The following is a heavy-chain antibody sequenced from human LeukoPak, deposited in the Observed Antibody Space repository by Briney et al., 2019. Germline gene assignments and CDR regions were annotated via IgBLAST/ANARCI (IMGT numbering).Heavy chain of an antibody. CDR2: IIPIFGTA. Sequence: SVKVSCKASGGTFGSYAISWVRQAPGQGLEWMGRIIPIFGTANYAQKFQGRVTITTDESTSTAYMELSSLRSEDTAVYYCARDSLPRGSYHILDDDHDAFDIWGQGTMVTVSS. D-gene: IGHD1-26*01. J-gene: IGHJ3*02. CDR3: ARDSLPRGSYHILDDDHDAFDI. CDR1: GGTFGSYA. V-gene: IGHV1-69*05.